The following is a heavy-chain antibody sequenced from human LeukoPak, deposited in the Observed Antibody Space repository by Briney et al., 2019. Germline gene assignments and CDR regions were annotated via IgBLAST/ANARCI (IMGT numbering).Heavy chain of an antibody. D-gene: IGHD4-11*01. Sequence: ASVKVSCKASGYPFNNYGISWVRQAPGQGLEWVGWISGYNGNTNYAQKFRGRITMTTDTSTNTVYMELRSLRSDDTAVYYRARDTATVQHQDWGQGTLVTVST. CDR3: ARDTATVQHQD. CDR1: GYPFNNYG. CDR2: ISGYNGNT. V-gene: IGHV1-18*01. J-gene: IGHJ4*02.